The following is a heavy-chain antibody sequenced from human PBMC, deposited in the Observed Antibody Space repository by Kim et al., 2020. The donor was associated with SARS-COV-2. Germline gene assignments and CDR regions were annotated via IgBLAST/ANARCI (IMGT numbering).Heavy chain of an antibody. J-gene: IGHJ4*01. CDR3: AKDMALAVAGKGIDY. V-gene: IGHV3-9*01. CDR2: ISWNSGSI. CDR1: GFTFDDYA. Sequence: GGSLRLSCAASGFTFDDYAMHWVRQAPGKGLEWVSGISWNSGSIGYADSVKGRFTISRDNAKNSLYLQMNSLRAEDTALYYCAKDMALAVAGKGIDYWG. D-gene: IGHD6-19*01.